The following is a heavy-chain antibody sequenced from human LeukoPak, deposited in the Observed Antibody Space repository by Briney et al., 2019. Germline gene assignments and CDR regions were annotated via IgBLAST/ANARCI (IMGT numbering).Heavy chain of an antibody. CDR2: ISGSGGST. CDR3: AKDPERYSSSWYLPNGFDY. D-gene: IGHD6-13*01. CDR1: GFTVSSNY. J-gene: IGHJ4*02. V-gene: IGHV3-23*01. Sequence: GGSLRLSCAASGFTVSSNYMSWVRQAPGKGLEWVSAISGSGGSTYYADSVKGRFTISRDNSKNTLYLQVNSLRAEDTAVYYCAKDPERYSSSWYLPNGFDYWGQGTLVTVSS.